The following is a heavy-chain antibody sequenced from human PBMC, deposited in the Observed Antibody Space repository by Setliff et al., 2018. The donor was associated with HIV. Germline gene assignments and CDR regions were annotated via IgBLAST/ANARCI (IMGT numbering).Heavy chain of an antibody. CDR3: MTIMRYSEWLSDV. CDR2: IRSKTDGATT. J-gene: IGHJ6*04. D-gene: IGHD3-3*01. V-gene: IGHV3-15*01. CDR1: GFTFSTYW. Sequence: LRLSCAASGFTFSTYWMSWVRQAPGKGLEWVGHIRSKTDGATTDYAAPVKGRFTISRDESKNTVYLQMNSLKTEDTAVYYCMTIMRYSEWLSDVWGTGTTVTVSS.